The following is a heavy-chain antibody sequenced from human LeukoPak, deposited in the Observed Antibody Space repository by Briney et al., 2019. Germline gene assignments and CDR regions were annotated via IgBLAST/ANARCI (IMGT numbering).Heavy chain of an antibody. CDR3: ARAGAYHFDN. V-gene: IGHV3-74*01. Sequence: QAGGSLRLSCAASGFTFTDYWMHWVRQAPGKGLVWVSNINTDTRGTYYADSVKGRFTISRDNAKNTLYLQMNSLRAEDTAVYYCARAGAYHFDNWGQGTLVTVSS. CDR2: INTDTRGT. CDR1: GFTFTDYW. D-gene: IGHD3-16*01. J-gene: IGHJ4*02.